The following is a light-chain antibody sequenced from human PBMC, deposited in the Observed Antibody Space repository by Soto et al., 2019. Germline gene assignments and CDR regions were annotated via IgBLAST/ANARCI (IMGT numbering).Light chain of an antibody. J-gene: IGKJ4*01. CDR3: QQYNNWLFT. CDR2: GAS. CDR1: QSVGGN. Sequence: EILMTQSPATLSVSPGERVTLSCRASQSVGGNLAWYQQKPGQAPRLLIYGASTRATAIPARFSGSGSGTEFTLTISSLQSEDFAVYYCQQYNNWLFTFGGGTRVEIK. V-gene: IGKV3-15*01.